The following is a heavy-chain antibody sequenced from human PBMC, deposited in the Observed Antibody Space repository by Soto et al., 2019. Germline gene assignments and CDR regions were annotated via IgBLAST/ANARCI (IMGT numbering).Heavy chain of an antibody. CDR1: GGSISGYF. CDR2: IHYSGST. Sequence: QVQLQESGPGLVKPSETLSLTCTVSGGSISGYFWSWIRQPPGKGLEWIGIIHYSGSTDYNPSLKXXVTIAVDTSKNQFSLKLSSVSAADTAVYYCARKGASGSYSNWGQGTLVTVSS. CDR3: ARKGASGSYSN. J-gene: IGHJ4*02. V-gene: IGHV4-59*08. D-gene: IGHD1-26*01.